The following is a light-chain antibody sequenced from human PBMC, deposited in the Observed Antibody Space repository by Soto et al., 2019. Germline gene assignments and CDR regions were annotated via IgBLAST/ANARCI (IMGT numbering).Light chain of an antibody. CDR2: DAS. CDR1: QSVSSY. V-gene: IGKV3-11*01. Sequence: DIVLTQSPATLSLSPGERATLSCRASQSVSSYLAWYQQKPGQAPRLLIYDASNRATGIPARFSGSGSGTDFTLTISSLEPEDFAVYYCQQRSTTWTFGQGTKVEIK. CDR3: QQRSTTWT. J-gene: IGKJ1*01.